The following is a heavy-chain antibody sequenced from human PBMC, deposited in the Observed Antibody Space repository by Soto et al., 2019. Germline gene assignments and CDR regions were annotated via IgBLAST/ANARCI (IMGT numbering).Heavy chain of an antibody. CDR2: IMQDGSEK. CDR1: GFTFGTYW. CDR3: GVGHSAPDH. J-gene: IGHJ4*02. V-gene: IGHV3-7*01. D-gene: IGHD2-15*01. Sequence: EVQLVESGGGLVQPGGSLRLSCSASGFTFGTYWMSWVRQAPGKGLEWVANIMQDGSEKQYVDSVKGRFTISRDNAKRSMYLQMNGLRAEDTAGYYCGVGHSAPDHWGQGTLVTVSS.